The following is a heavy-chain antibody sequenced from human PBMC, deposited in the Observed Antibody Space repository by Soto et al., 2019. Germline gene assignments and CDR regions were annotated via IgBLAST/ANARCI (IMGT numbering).Heavy chain of an antibody. D-gene: IGHD6-19*01. Sequence: PGGSLRLSCAASGFTFSSYAMSWVRQAPGKGLEWVSAISGSGGSTYYADSVKGRFTISRDNSKNTLYLQMNSLRAEDTAVYYCAKFRIAVAGPTPAPDAFDIWGQGTMVTVSS. CDR2: ISGSGGST. V-gene: IGHV3-23*01. J-gene: IGHJ3*02. CDR1: GFTFSSYA. CDR3: AKFRIAVAGPTPAPDAFDI.